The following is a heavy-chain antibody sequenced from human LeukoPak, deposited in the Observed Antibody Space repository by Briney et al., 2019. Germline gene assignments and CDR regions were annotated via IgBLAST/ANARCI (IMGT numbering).Heavy chain of an antibody. Sequence: SETLSLTCTVSGGSISSYYWSWVRQPPGKGLEWIGYIYYSGSTNYNPSLKSRVTISVDTSKNQFSLKLSSVTAADTAVYYCARARYCSGGSCSPIDYWGQGTLVTVSS. CDR2: IYYSGST. J-gene: IGHJ4*02. CDR1: GGSISSYY. D-gene: IGHD2-15*01. V-gene: IGHV4-59*01. CDR3: ARARYCSGGSCSPIDY.